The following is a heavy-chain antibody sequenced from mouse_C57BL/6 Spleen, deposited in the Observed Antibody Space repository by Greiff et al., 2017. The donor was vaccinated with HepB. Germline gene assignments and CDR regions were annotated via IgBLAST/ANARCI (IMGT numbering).Heavy chain of an antibody. V-gene: IGHV1-52*01. Sequence: VKLQQPGAELVRPGSSVKLSCKASGYTFTSYWMHWVKQRPIQGLEWIGNIDPSDSETHYNQKFKDKATLTVDKSSSTAYMELRSLTSEDSAVYFCARSITTGERGFAYWGQGTLVTVSA. CDR3: ARSITTGERGFAY. CDR1: GYTFTSYW. J-gene: IGHJ3*01. D-gene: IGHD1-1*01. CDR2: IDPSDSET.